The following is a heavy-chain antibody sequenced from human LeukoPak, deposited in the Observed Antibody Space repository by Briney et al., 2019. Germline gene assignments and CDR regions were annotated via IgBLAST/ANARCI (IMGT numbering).Heavy chain of an antibody. CDR3: ATLVGAATPVDY. V-gene: IGHV3-74*03. CDR2: INGDGSGT. D-gene: IGHD1-26*01. Sequence: GGSLRLSCAASGFNFGSYRIHWVRQAPGKGLVWVSGINGDGSGTMYTDSVRGRFTISRDNAKNTLYVQMNGLSGEDTGVYYCATLVGAATPVDYWGQGTLVTVSS. CDR1: GFNFGSYR. J-gene: IGHJ4*02.